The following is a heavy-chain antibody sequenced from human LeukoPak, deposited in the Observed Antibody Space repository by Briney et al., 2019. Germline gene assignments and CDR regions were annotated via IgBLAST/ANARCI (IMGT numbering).Heavy chain of an antibody. J-gene: IGHJ5*02. Sequence: SETLSLTCAVYGGSFSGYYWSWIRQPPGKGLEWIGEINHSGSTNYNPSLKSRVTISVDASEDQFPLKLSSVTPADTAVYYCARSPRTGDGYNYVGYNWFDTWGQGTLVTVSS. CDR3: ARSPRTGDGYNYVGYNWFDT. CDR2: INHSGST. CDR1: GGSFSGYY. D-gene: IGHD5-24*01. V-gene: IGHV4-34*01.